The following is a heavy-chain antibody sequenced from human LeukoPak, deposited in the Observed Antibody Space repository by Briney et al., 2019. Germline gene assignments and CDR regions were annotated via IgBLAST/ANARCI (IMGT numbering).Heavy chain of an antibody. V-gene: IGHV4-59*01. CDR3: ARDRGYDFLSGYFAVTTDAFDI. CDR2: IYYSGST. D-gene: IGHD3-3*01. CDR1: GGSISSYY. J-gene: IGHJ3*02. Sequence: SETLSLTCTVSGGSISSYYWSWIRQPPGKGLEWIGYIYYSGSTNYNPYLHSRSNISVGRFKNQFSLKLSSVTAADTAVFYCARDRGYDFLSGYFAVTTDAFDIWGQGTMVTVSS.